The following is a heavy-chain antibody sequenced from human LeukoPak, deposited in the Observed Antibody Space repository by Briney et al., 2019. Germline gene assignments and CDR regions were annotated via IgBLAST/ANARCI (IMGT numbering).Heavy chain of an antibody. CDR2: ISGDGGST. V-gene: IGHV3-43*02. CDR1: GFTFDDYA. Sequence: GGSLRLSCAASGFTFDDYAMHWVRQAPGKGLECVSLISGDGGSTYYADSVKGRFTISRDNSKNSLYLQMNSLRTEDTALDYCAKDIFPGGYCSSTSCYEVNYYYYGMDVWGQGTTVTVSS. D-gene: IGHD2-2*01. CDR3: AKDIFPGGYCSSTSCYEVNYYYYGMDV. J-gene: IGHJ6*02.